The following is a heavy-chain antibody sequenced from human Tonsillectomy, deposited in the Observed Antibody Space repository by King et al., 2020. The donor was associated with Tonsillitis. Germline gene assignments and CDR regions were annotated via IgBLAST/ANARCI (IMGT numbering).Heavy chain of an antibody. V-gene: IGHV3-21*01. CDR1: GFTFSSYS. CDR2: ISSSSSYI. D-gene: IGHD6-13*01. J-gene: IGHJ2*01. Sequence: VQLVESGGGLVKPGGSLRLSCAASGFTFSSYSMNWVRQAPGKGLEWVSSISSSSSYIYYADSVKGRFTISRDNAKNSLYMQMNSLRAEDTAMYYCARGVGKQLDSYWYFDLGGRGTLFTVSS. CDR3: ARGVGKQLDSYWYFDL.